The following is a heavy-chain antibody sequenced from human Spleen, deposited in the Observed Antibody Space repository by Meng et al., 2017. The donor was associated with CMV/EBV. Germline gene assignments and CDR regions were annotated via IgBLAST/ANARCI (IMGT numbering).Heavy chain of an antibody. CDR3: ALIAVAGTPFDY. Sequence: GESLKISCAASGLTFSTSWMHWVRQAPGKGLLWVSRIDSDGSSTSYADSVKGRFTISRDNAKNTLYLQMNSLRAEDTAVYYCALIAVAGTPFDYWGQGTLVTVSS. CDR2: IDSDGSST. V-gene: IGHV3-74*01. J-gene: IGHJ4*02. CDR1: GLTFSTSW. D-gene: IGHD6-19*01.